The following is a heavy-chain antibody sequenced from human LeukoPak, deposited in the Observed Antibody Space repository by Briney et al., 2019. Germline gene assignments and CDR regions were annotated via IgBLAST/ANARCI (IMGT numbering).Heavy chain of an antibody. CDR1: GGSISSGNYY. Sequence: PSETLSLTCTVSGGSISSGNYYWSWIRQPPGKGLEWIGYIHYSGSTDYSPSLKSRVTIAVDTSKNQFSLNLNSVTAADTAVYYCAKYVTGWFEYWGQGTLVTVSS. CDR3: AKYVTGWFEY. CDR2: IHYSGST. V-gene: IGHV4-61*01. D-gene: IGHD1-1*01. J-gene: IGHJ5*01.